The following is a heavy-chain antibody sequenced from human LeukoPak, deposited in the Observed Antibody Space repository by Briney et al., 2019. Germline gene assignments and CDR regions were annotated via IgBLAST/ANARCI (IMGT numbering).Heavy chain of an antibody. V-gene: IGHV3-20*04. Sequence: PGGSLRLSCAASGFTFADYAMSWVRHTPGKGLEWVSDINWNGGSTGYADSVKGRFTISRDNAKNSLYLQMNSLRAEDTAWYYCAGGGGWYWGQGTLVTVSS. D-gene: IGHD2-15*01. CDR2: INWNGGST. CDR1: GFTFADYA. J-gene: IGHJ4*02. CDR3: AGGGGWY.